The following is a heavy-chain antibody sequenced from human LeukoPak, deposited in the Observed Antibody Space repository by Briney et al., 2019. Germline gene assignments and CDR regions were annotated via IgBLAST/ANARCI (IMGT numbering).Heavy chain of an antibody. CDR2: INHSGST. D-gene: IGHD3-22*01. CDR3: ARRRLRITMIVVAIKGAFDI. J-gene: IGHJ3*02. V-gene: IGHV4-34*01. Sequence: KPSETLSLTCAVYGGFFSGYYWSWIRQPPGKGLEWIGEINHSGSTNYNPSLKSRVTISVDTSKNQFSLKLSSVTAADTAVYYCARRRLRITMIVVAIKGAFDIWGQGTMVTVSS. CDR1: GGFFSGYY.